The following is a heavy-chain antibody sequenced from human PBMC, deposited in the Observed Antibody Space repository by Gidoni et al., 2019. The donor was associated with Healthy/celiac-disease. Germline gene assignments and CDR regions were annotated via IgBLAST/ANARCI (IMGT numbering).Heavy chain of an antibody. D-gene: IGHD1-26*01. Sequence: QVQLVQSGAEVKKPGASVKVPCKASGYTFPGYYMHWVRQAPGKGLEWMGWSNPNSGGTNYAQKFQGWVTMTRDTSISTAYMERSRRRSDDTAVYYCARAPTNYYYYGMDVWGQGTTVTVSS. CDR3: ARAPTNYYYYGMDV. V-gene: IGHV1-2*04. CDR2: SNPNSGGT. J-gene: IGHJ6*02. CDR1: GYTFPGYY.